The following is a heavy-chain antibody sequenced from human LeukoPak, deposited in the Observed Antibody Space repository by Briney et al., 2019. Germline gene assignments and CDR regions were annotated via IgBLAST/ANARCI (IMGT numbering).Heavy chain of an antibody. CDR1: GYNFANYW. D-gene: IGHD3-3*01. J-gene: IGHJ4*02. CDR3: ARGYSGYSTDY. V-gene: IGHV5-51*01. Sequence: GESLKISCKGSGYNFANYWIGWVRQMPGRGLEWLGIIYPGDSDTRYSPSFQGQVTFSADKSISTAYLQWSSLKTSDTAMYYCARGYSGYSTDYWGQGTLVTVSS. CDR2: IYPGDSDT.